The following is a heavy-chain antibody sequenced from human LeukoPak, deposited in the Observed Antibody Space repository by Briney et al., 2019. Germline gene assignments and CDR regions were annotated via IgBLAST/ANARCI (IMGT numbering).Heavy chain of an antibody. CDR3: AKDGDYGTQNFDY. Sequence: PGGSLRLSCAASGFTLSSYAMSWVRQAPGKGLEWVSAISGSGGSTYYADSGKGRFTICRDNSKNTLYLQMNSLRAEDTAVYYCAKDGDYGTQNFDYWGQGTLVTVSS. J-gene: IGHJ4*02. CDR1: GFTLSSYA. V-gene: IGHV3-23*01. D-gene: IGHD4-17*01. CDR2: ISGSGGST.